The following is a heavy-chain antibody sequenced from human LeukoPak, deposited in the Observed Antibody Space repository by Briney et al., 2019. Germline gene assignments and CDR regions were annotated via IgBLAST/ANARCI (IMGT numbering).Heavy chain of an antibody. D-gene: IGHD6-13*01. Sequence: SETLSLTCTVSGGSLSSYFWSWIRQPRGKGLEWIAYIYYSGSTNYNPSLKSRVTISVDTSKNQFSLKLSSVTAADAAVYYCARQPSSWFTSFDSWGQGTLVTVSS. V-gene: IGHV4-59*01. CDR1: GGSLSSYF. CDR3: ARQPSSWFTSFDS. J-gene: IGHJ4*02. CDR2: IYYSGST.